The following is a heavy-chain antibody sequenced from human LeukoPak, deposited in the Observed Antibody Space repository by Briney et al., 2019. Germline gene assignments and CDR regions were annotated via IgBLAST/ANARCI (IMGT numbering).Heavy chain of an antibody. D-gene: IGHD3-10*01. CDR1: GFTFSTYW. J-gene: IGHJ4*02. V-gene: IGHV3-74*01. Sequence: GGSLRLSCAASGFTFSTYWMHWVRQAPGKGLVWVSRVNGNGRSTNYADSVKGRFTISRDTAKNTLYLQMNSLRAEDTAVYFCARGPQNSYGSGTYYDGVFDNWGQGTLVTVPS. CDR2: VNGNGRST. CDR3: ARGPQNSYGSGTYYDGVFDN.